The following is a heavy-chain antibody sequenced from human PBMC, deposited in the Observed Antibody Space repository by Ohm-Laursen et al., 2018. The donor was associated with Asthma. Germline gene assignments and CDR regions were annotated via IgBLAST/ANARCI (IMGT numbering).Heavy chain of an antibody. Sequence: SLRLSCAASGYTFSRYSIHWVRQIPGKGPEWVASISIASSFIYYADSVRGRFTTSRDNARNSVYLQMNSLRAEDTALYYCARIGPEWELPGREYSLHHWGEGTLVTVSS. V-gene: IGHV3-21*01. CDR1: GYTFSRYS. D-gene: IGHD1-26*01. CDR3: ARIGPEWELPGREYSLHH. CDR2: ISIASSFI. J-gene: IGHJ1*01.